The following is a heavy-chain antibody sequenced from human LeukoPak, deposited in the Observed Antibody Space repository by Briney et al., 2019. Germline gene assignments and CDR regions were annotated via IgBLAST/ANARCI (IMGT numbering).Heavy chain of an antibody. V-gene: IGHV4-39*01. Sequence: SETLSLTCSVSGGSISSSSYFWGWIRQPPGKGLEWIASVHYSGSTYYNPSLKSRLTISVDTSKNQFSLELSSVTAADTALYFCARQLYVSGSYYAPMDVWGKGTTVIVSS. CDR3: ARQLYVSGSYYAPMDV. D-gene: IGHD3-10*01. CDR2: VHYSGST. CDR1: GGSISSSSYF. J-gene: IGHJ6*03.